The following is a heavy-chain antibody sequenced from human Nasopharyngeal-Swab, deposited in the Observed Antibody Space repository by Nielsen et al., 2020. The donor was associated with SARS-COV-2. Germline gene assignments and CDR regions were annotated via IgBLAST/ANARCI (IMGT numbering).Heavy chain of an antibody. V-gene: IGHV1-18*01. D-gene: IGHD4-17*01. CDR3: AVDYGDYDSYYGMDV. Sequence: ASVKVSCKASGYTFKSFAVNWVRQAPGQGLEWMGWISAYNGNTNYAQNLQSRVTMTTDTSTSTVYMELRSLRSDDTAVYYCAVDYGDYDSYYGMDVWGQGTTVTVSS. CDR1: GYTFKSFA. CDR2: ISAYNGNT. J-gene: IGHJ6*02.